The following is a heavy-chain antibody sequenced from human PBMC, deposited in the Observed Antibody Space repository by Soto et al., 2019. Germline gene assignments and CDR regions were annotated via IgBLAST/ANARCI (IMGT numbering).Heavy chain of an antibody. CDR1: GFTFSSYG. CDR2: ISFDGSIQ. J-gene: IGHJ4*02. V-gene: IGHV3-30*18. Sequence: QVQLVESGGGVVQPGRSLRLSCAASGFTFSSYGMQWVRQAPGKGLEWVAVISFDGSIQLYADSVKGRFTISRDNYENTLFLQMNSLKAEDTAVYFCVKERTLRTATEFDYWGQGTLVTVSS. D-gene: IGHD1-1*01. CDR3: VKERTLRTATEFDY.